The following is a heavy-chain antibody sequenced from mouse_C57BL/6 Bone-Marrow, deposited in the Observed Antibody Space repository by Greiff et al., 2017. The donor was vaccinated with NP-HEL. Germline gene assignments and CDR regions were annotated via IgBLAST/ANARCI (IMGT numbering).Heavy chain of an antibody. Sequence: EVKVVESGEGLVKPGGSLKLSCAASGFTFSSYAMSWVRQTPEKRLEWVAYISSGGDCIYYADTVKGRFTISRDKARNTLYLQMSSLKSEDTAMYYWTRGIYYDYVAWFAYWGQGTLVTVSA. CDR3: TRGIYYDYVAWFAY. D-gene: IGHD2-4*01. CDR2: ISSGGDCI. V-gene: IGHV5-9-1*02. J-gene: IGHJ3*01. CDR1: GFTFSSYA.